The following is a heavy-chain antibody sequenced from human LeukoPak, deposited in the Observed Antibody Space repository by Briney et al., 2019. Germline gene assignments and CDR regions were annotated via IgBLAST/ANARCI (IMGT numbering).Heavy chain of an antibody. V-gene: IGHV1-2*02. CDR3: ARKGEDYGDYDY. CDR2: ILPSSGGP. J-gene: IGHJ4*02. CDR1: GYTFTGYY. D-gene: IGHD4-17*01. Sequence: ASVKVPYKASGYTFTGYYMHWVRQAPGQGLEWMGWILPSSGGPYYAQKFQGRITMTRDTSISTAYMELTRLRSDDTAVYYCARKGEDYGDYDYWGQGTLVTVSS.